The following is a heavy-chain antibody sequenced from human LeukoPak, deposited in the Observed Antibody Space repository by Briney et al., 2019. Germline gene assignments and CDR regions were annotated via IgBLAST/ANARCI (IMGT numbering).Heavy chain of an antibody. J-gene: IGHJ4*02. D-gene: IGHD3-10*01. CDR3: ARDWNEVRGLKLDY. Sequence: GASVTVSSKASGYTFTIYYMHWVRQAPGQGLEWMGLINPSGGSTSYAQKFQGRVTMTRDMSTSTVYMELSSLRSEDTAVYYCARDWNEVRGLKLDYWGQGTLVTVSS. V-gene: IGHV1-46*01. CDR2: INPSGGST. CDR1: GYTFTIYY.